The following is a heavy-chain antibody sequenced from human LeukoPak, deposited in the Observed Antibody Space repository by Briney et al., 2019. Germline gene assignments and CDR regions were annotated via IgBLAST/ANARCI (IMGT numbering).Heavy chain of an antibody. CDR3: ARAVDYYDSSGYLPGAFDI. CDR1: GGSISSYY. D-gene: IGHD3-22*01. J-gene: IGHJ3*02. CDR2: IYYSGST. Sequence: PSETLSLTCTVSGGSISSYYWSWIRQPPGKGLEWIGYIYYSGSTNYNPSLKSRVTISVDTSKKQVSLKLSSVTAADTAVYYCARAVDYYDSSGYLPGAFDIWGQGTMVTVSS. V-gene: IGHV4-59*01.